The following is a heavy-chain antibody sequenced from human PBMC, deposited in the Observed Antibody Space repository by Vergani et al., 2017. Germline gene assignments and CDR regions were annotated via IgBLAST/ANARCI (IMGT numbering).Heavy chain of an antibody. Sequence: QLQLQESGPGLVKPSETLSLTCTVSGGSISSSSYYWGWIRQPPGKGLEWIGSIYYSGSTYYNPSLKSRVTISVDTSKNQFSLKLSSVTAADTAVYYCAMAGGGGSYRIFDYWGQGTLVTVSS. D-gene: IGHD1-26*01. V-gene: IGHV4-39*07. CDR3: AMAGGGGSYRIFDY. CDR1: GGSISSSSYY. CDR2: IYYSGST. J-gene: IGHJ4*02.